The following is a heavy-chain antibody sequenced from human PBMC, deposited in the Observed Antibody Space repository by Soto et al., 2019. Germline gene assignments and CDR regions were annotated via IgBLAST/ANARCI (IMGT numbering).Heavy chain of an antibody. CDR2: IYYSGST. CDR3: SRHTPTYYYDSSGRWYAFDI. J-gene: IGHJ3*02. Sequence: QLQLQESGPGLVKPSETLSLTCTVSGGSISSSSYYWGWIRQPPGKGLEWIGSIYYSGSTYYNPSRKTLVTISIDTSKTQFSLKLRSVTAADTAVYYCSRHTPTYYYDSSGRWYAFDIWGQGTMVTVSS. D-gene: IGHD3-22*01. V-gene: IGHV4-39*01. CDR1: GGSISSSSYY.